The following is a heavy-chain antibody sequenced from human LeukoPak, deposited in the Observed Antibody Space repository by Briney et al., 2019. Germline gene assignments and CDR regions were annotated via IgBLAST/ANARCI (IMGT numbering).Heavy chain of an antibody. V-gene: IGHV3-66*01. J-gene: IGHJ4*02. CDR2: IYSGGST. CDR1: GFTVSSNY. CDR3: ARSPCTSCGQLDY. Sequence: GGSLRLSCAASGFTVSSNYMSWVRQAPGKGLEWVSVIYSGGSTYYADSVKGRFTISRDNSKNTLFLQMNSLRAEDTAVYYCARSPCTSCGQLDYWGQGTLVTVSS. D-gene: IGHD2-2*01.